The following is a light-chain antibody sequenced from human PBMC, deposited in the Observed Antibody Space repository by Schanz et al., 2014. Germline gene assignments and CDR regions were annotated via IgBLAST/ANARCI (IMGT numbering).Light chain of an antibody. CDR3: SSYTSSNTVV. CDR1: SSDVGGYDY. V-gene: IGLV2-14*01. CDR2: NVR. Sequence: QSALTQPASVSGSPGQSITISCTGGSSDVGGYDYVSWYQQQPGKAPKLLIYNVRNRSSGVSNRFSGSKSANTASLTVSGLQAEDEADYYCSSYTSSNTVVFGGGTKLTVL. J-gene: IGLJ3*02.